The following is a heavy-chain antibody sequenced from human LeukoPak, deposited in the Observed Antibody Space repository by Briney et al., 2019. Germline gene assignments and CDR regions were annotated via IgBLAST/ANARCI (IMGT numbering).Heavy chain of an antibody. D-gene: IGHD6-13*01. J-gene: IGHJ4*02. CDR1: GFTFTSYG. CDR2: IWYDGSNK. Sequence: QPGRSLRLSCAASGFTFTSYGMHCVRRSPGKGREGGAVIWYDGSNKYYADSVKGRFTISRDNSKNTLYLQMNSLRAEDTAVYYCARDEFRKVAAAVPDYWGQGTLVTVSS. CDR3: ARDEFRKVAAAVPDY. V-gene: IGHV3-33*01.